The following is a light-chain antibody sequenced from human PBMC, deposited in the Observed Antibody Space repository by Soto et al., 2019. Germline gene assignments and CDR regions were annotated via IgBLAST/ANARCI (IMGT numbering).Light chain of an antibody. CDR2: GAS. CDR1: QSVSSNY. Sequence: EIVLTQSPGTLSLSPGERATLSCRASQSVSSNYLAWYQQKPGQAPRLLIYGASSRATGIPDRFSGSGSGTDFTLTISRLEPEDFATYYCLQHNSYPYTFGQGTKLEIK. V-gene: IGKV3-20*01. CDR3: LQHNSYPYT. J-gene: IGKJ2*01.